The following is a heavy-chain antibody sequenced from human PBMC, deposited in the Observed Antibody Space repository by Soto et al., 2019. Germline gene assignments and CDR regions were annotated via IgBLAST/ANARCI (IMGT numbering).Heavy chain of an antibody. V-gene: IGHV3-33*01. CDR1: GXTFSSYG. J-gene: IGHJ4*02. CDR2: IWYDGSNK. Sequence: LRLSFAASGXTFSSYGMHWVRQAPGKGLEWVAVIWYDGSNKYYADSVKGRFTISRDNSKNTLYLQMNSLRAEDTAVYYCARGELLPLDYWGQGTLVTVSP. D-gene: IGHD2-15*01. CDR3: ARGELLPLDY.